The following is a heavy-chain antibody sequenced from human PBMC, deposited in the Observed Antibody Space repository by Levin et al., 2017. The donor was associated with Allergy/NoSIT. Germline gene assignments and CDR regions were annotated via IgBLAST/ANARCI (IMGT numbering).Heavy chain of an antibody. CDR2: INPNSGGT. CDR3: ARVGAARRYIDY. V-gene: IGHV1-2*06. Sequence: ASVKVSCKASGYTFTGYYMHWVRQAPGQGLEWMGRINPNSGGTNYAQKFQGRVTMTRDTSISTAYMELSRLRSDDTAVYYCARVGAARRYIDYWGQGTLVTVSS. D-gene: IGHD6-6*01. CDR1: GYTFTGYY. J-gene: IGHJ4*02.